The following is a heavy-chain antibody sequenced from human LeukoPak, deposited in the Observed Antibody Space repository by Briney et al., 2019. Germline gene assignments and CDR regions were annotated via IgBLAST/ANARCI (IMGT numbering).Heavy chain of an antibody. CDR2: IIPIFGTA. CDR1: GGTFSSYA. Sequence: GASVKVSCKASGGTFSSYAISWVRQAPGQGLEWMGRIIPIFGTANYAQKFQGRVTITTDESTSTAYMELSSLRSEDTAVYYCARGSTGGADYYYDSSGYSIDYWGQGTLVTVSS. CDR3: ARGSTGGADYYYDSSGYSIDY. V-gene: IGHV1-69*05. D-gene: IGHD3-22*01. J-gene: IGHJ4*02.